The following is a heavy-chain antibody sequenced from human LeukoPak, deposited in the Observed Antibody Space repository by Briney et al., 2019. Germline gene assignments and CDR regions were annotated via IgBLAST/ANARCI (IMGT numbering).Heavy chain of an antibody. J-gene: IGHJ4*02. CDR1: GVSFSGYY. CDR3: ARGHPDYVWGSYRFDY. CDR2: INHSGST. Sequence: SETLSLTCAVYGVSFSGYYWSWIRQPPGKGLEWIGEINHSGSTNYNPSLKSRVTISVDTSKNQFSLKLSSVTAADTAVYYCARGHPDYVWGSYRFDYWGQGTLVTVSS. V-gene: IGHV4-34*01. D-gene: IGHD3-16*02.